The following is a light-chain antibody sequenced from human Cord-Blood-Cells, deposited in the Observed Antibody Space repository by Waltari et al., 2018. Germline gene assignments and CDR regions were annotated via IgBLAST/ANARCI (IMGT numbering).Light chain of an antibody. CDR3: XQYGSSPPXS. Sequence: IXXXQSPGTLSLSPGEXXTLSCRASQSVSSSYLAWYQQKPGQAPRLLIYGASSRATGIPDRFSGSGSGTDFTLTISRLEPEDFAVYYCXQYGSSPPXSFGXGXXXEI. J-gene: IGKJ2*03. CDR1: QSVSSSY. CDR2: GAS. V-gene: IGKV3-20*01.